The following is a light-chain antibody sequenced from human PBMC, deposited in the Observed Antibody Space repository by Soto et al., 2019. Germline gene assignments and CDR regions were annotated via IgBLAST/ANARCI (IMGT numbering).Light chain of an antibody. Sequence: EIVLTQSPGTLSLSPGERATLSCRANQSVSSSNLAWYQQRPGQAPRLLIYGASSRATGIPDRFSGSGSGTDFTLTISRLESEDFAVYYCQQYGYSSITFGQGTRLEIK. J-gene: IGKJ5*01. CDR1: QSVSSSN. CDR2: GAS. CDR3: QQYGYSSIT. V-gene: IGKV3-20*01.